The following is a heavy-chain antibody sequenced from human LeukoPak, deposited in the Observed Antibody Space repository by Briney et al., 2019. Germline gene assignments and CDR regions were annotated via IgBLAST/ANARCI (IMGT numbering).Heavy chain of an antibody. Sequence: SQTLSLTCAISGDSVSSNSAAWNWIRQSPSRGLEWLGRTYYRSKWYNDYAVSVKSRITINPDTSKNQFSLQLNSVTPEDTAVYYCARDDYGGNSGSNYYGMDVWGQGTTVTVSS. CDR1: GDSVSSNSAA. D-gene: IGHD4-23*01. CDR2: TYYRSKWYN. J-gene: IGHJ6*02. CDR3: ARDDYGGNSGSNYYGMDV. V-gene: IGHV6-1*01.